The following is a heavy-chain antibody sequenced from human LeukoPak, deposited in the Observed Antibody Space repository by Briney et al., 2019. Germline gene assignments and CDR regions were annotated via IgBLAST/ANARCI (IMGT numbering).Heavy chain of an antibody. J-gene: IGHJ5*02. Sequence: GGSLRLSCAASGFTFSDYYMSWIRQAPGKGLEWVSYISSSDNTIYYADSAKGRFTISRDNAKNSLYLQMNSLRAEDTAVYYCARDRVAAPGWFDTWGQGTLVTVSS. CDR3: ARDRVAAPGWFDT. D-gene: IGHD3-10*01. CDR1: GFTFSDYY. CDR2: ISSSDNTI. V-gene: IGHV3-11*01.